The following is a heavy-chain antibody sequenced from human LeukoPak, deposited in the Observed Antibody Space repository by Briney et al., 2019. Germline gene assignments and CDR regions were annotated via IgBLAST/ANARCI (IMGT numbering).Heavy chain of an antibody. CDR3: ARRTPSSSGWLYFGMDV. Sequence: PGGSLRLSCAASGFTFSSYGMHWVRQAGGKGLEWGAVISYEGSNKYYADSVKGRFTISRDNSKNTLYMQMNSLRAEDTAVYYRARRTPSSSGWLYFGMDVSGQRTTVTVSS. CDR2: ISYEGSNK. V-gene: IGHV3-30*03. D-gene: IGHD6-19*01. CDR1: GFTFSSYG. J-gene: IGHJ6*01.